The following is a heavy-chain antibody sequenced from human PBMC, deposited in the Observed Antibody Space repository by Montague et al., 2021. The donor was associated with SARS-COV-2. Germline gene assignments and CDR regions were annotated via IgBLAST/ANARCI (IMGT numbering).Heavy chain of an antibody. J-gene: IGHJ4*02. Sequence: SETLSLTCTVSGGSPISSSYYWGWIRQPPGKALEWIGTLYYSGTTYYNSSLKSRVTISADTSKSQFSLKLNSVTAADTAVYYCVRGWGSWFHWGQGTLVTVSS. CDR2: LYYSGTT. D-gene: IGHD3-16*01. CDR3: VRGWGSWFH. CDR1: GGSPISSSYY. V-gene: IGHV4-39*07.